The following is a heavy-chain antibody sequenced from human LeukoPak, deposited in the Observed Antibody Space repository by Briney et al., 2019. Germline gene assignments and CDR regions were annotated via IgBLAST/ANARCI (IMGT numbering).Heavy chain of an antibody. CDR3: ARPQGDSSAFDI. J-gene: IGHJ3*02. CDR1: GYTFTGYY. D-gene: IGHD6-13*01. Sequence: ASVKVSCKASGYTFTGYYMHWVRQAPGQGLEWMGWINPNSGGTNYAQKFQGRVTMTRDTSISTAYMELSRLRSDDTAVYYCARPQGDSSAFDIWGQGTTVTVSS. V-gene: IGHV1-2*02. CDR2: INPNSGGT.